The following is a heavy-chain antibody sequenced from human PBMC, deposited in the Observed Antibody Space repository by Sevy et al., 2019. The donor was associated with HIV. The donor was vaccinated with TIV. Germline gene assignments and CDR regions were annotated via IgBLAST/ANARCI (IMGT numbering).Heavy chain of an antibody. CDR3: TTEHSRPSFSEASSGWYNAFDI. D-gene: IGHD6-19*01. CDR1: GFTFSNAW. CDR2: IKSKTEGGTI. Sequence: GGSLRLSCAASGFTFSNAWMSWVRQAPGKGLEWVGRIKSKTEGGTIDYAAPVKGRFTISRDDSKNTLFLQMNSPKTEDTAVYYCTTEHSRPSFSEASSGWYNAFDIWGQGTMVTVSS. J-gene: IGHJ3*02. V-gene: IGHV3-15*01.